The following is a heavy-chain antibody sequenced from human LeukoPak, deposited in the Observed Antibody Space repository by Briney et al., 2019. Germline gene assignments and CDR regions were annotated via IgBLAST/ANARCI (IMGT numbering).Heavy chain of an antibody. V-gene: IGHV3-11*01. CDR3: ARDSNDFWSGFYKERWFDP. CDR1: GFTFSDYY. Sequence: GGSLRLSCAASGFTFSDYYMSWIRQAPGKGLEWVSYISSSGRNKSYADSVKGRFTISRDNAKNSLYLQMNSLRAEDTAVYYCARDSNDFWSGFYKERWFDPWGQGTLVTVSS. J-gene: IGHJ5*02. CDR2: ISSSGRNK. D-gene: IGHD3-3*01.